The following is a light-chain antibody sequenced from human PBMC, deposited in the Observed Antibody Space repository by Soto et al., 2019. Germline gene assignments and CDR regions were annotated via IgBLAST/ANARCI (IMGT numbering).Light chain of an antibody. Sequence: DVQMTQSPSSLSASIGDRVTITCQARQDVSHFLNWFQQKSGKAPKLLIYDASSLETGVPSRFSGRGSGTRFTFTITSLQPEDIATYYCQQYDRLPWTFGQGTKVEI. CDR3: QQYDRLPWT. CDR2: DAS. CDR1: QDVSHF. V-gene: IGKV1-33*01. J-gene: IGKJ1*01.